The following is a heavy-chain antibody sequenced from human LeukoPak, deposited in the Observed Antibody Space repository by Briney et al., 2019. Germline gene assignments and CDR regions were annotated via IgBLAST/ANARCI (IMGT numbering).Heavy chain of an antibody. CDR2: VYHVGTT. V-gene: IGHV4-38-2*02. D-gene: IGHD5-18*01. CDR1: GYSLSSGYY. CDR3: ARGEYSYGSNYYYDMDV. Sequence: SQTLSLTCTVSGYSLSSGYYWGWIRPPPGKGLEWIGVYHVGTTDYNPSLKSRVTISVDGSKNQMSLTLSSVAAEDTAVYYCARGEYSYGSNYYYDMDVWGKGTTVTVSS. J-gene: IGHJ6*03.